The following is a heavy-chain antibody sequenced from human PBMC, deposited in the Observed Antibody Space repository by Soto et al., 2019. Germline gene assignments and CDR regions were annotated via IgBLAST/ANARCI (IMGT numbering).Heavy chain of an antibody. Sequence: EVQLLESGGDLVQPGGSLRLSCTASGFTFSRYAMNWVRQAPGKGLEWVSSISANGERTYYADSVKGRFIVYRDNSKSTLNLHMNSLRGEDTAIYFCARFPSCADDCPSDYWGQGTLVTVSS. CDR1: GFTFSRYA. CDR3: ARFPSCADDCPSDY. V-gene: IGHV3-23*01. J-gene: IGHJ4*02. D-gene: IGHD2-21*01. CDR2: ISANGERT.